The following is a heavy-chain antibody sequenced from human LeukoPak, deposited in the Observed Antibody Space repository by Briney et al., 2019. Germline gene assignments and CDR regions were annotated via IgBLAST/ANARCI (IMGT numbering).Heavy chain of an antibody. V-gene: IGHV1-69*05. Sequence: SVNVSCKASGGTFSSYAISWVRQAPGQGLEWMGGIIPIFGTANYAQKFQGRVTITTDESTSTAYMELSSLRSEDTAVYYCARDFSMITFGGVIVSDAFDIWGQGTMVTVSS. J-gene: IGHJ3*02. CDR1: GGTFSSYA. CDR2: IIPIFGTA. D-gene: IGHD3-16*02. CDR3: ARDFSMITFGGVIVSDAFDI.